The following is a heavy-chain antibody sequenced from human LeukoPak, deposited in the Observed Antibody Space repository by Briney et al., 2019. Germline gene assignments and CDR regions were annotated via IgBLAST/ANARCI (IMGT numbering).Heavy chain of an antibody. Sequence: PGGSLRLSCAASGFTFSSYGMHWVRQAPGKGLEWVANIKQDGSEKYYVDSVKGRFTISRDNAKNSLYLQMNSLRAEDTAVYYCARVPTDRDFWSAGYYYYMDVWGKGTTVTVSS. CDR3: ARVPTDRDFWSAGYYYYMDV. V-gene: IGHV3-7*01. CDR2: IKQDGSEK. D-gene: IGHD3-3*01. J-gene: IGHJ6*03. CDR1: GFTFSSYG.